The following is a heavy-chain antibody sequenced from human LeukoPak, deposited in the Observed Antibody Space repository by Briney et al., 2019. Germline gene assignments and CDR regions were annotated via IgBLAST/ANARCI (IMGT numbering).Heavy chain of an antibody. CDR3: AIREGGWSNFNGDY. V-gene: IGHV3-30*03. CDR2: IIHDGSNK. CDR1: GFTFRTYG. D-gene: IGHD6-19*01. J-gene: IGHJ4*02. Sequence: GGSLRLSCAASGFTFRTYGMHWVRQAPGKGLEWVAVIIHDGSNKYYADSVKGRFIISRDNVRNSLYLQMNSLRAEDTAVYYCAIREGGWSNFNGDYWGQGTLVTVSS.